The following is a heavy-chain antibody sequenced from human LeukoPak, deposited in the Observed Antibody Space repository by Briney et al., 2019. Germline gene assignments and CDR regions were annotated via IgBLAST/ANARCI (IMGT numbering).Heavy chain of an antibody. D-gene: IGHD2-2*02. Sequence: ASVKVSCKASGYTFTSYGISWVRQAPGQGLEWMGWISAYNGNTNYAQKLQGRVTMTTDTSTSTAYMELRSLRSGDTAVYYCARDTKQLLYFPYDYWGQGTLVTVSS. J-gene: IGHJ4*02. CDR1: GYTFTSYG. CDR3: ARDTKQLLYFPYDY. V-gene: IGHV1-18*01. CDR2: ISAYNGNT.